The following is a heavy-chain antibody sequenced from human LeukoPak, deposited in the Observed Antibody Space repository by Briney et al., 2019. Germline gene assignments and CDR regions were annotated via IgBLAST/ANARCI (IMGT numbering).Heavy chain of an antibody. CDR3: ARDLATVTIDNYYYYYGMDV. J-gene: IGHJ6*02. D-gene: IGHD4-17*01. Sequence: TGGSLRLSCAASGFTFSSYAMHWVRQAPGKGLEWVAVISYDGSNKYYADSVKGRFTISRDNSKNTLYLQMNSLRAEDTAVYYCARDLATVTIDNYYYYYGMDVWGQGTTVTVSS. CDR1: GFTFSSYA. CDR2: ISYDGSNK. V-gene: IGHV3-30-3*01.